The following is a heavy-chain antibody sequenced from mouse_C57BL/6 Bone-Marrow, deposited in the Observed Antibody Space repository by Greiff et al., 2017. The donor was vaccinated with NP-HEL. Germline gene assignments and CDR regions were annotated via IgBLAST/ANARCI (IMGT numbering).Heavy chain of an antibody. J-gene: IGHJ1*03. CDR1: GYTFTSYW. D-gene: IGHD1-1*01. CDR2: IDPSDSYT. CDR3: ATTVVAHWYFDV. V-gene: IGHV1-59*01. Sequence: QVQLQQSGAELVRPGTSVKLSCKASGYTFTSYWMHWVKQRPGQGLEWIGVIDPSDSYTNYNQKFKGKATLTVDTSSSTAYMQLSSLTSEDSAVYYCATTVVAHWYFDVWGTGTTVTVSS.